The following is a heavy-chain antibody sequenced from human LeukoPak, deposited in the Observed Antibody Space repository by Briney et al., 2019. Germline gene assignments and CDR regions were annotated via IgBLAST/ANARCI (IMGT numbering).Heavy chain of an antibody. CDR3: ARHPGGFDL. CDR1: GGSIGSSSYY. CDR2: IYYSGST. D-gene: IGHD1-26*01. Sequence: SETLSLTCTVSGGSIGSSSYYWGWIRQPPGKGLEWIGSIYYSGSTYYNPSLKSRVTISVDTSKNQFSLKLSSVTAADTAVYYCARHPGGFDLWCQGTLVTVSS. J-gene: IGHJ5*02. V-gene: IGHV4-39*01.